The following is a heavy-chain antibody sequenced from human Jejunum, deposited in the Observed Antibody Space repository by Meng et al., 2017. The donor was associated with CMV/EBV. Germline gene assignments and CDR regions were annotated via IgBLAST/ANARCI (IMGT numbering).Heavy chain of an antibody. CDR1: GGSISSGNYY. CDR3: VRGGDGYLY. D-gene: IGHD5-24*01. CDR2: IYASGNT. Sequence: QVQLQESGPGLVKPSQTLSLTCTVSGGSISSGNYYWSWIRQPAGKGLEWIGRIYASGNTNYKPSLNSRVTTSVDTSKNQFSLKLNSVAAADTAVYYCVRGGDGYLYWGQGTLVTVSS. J-gene: IGHJ4*02. V-gene: IGHV4-61*02.